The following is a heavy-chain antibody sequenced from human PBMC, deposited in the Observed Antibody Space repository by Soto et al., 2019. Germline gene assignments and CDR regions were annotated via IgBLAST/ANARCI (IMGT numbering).Heavy chain of an antibody. CDR3: ARYKSNYYYCMDF. J-gene: IGHJ6*02. CDR2: IYYSGIT. V-gene: IGHV4-59*01. CDR1: GGSISSYY. Sequence: PSETLSLTCTVSGGSISSYYWSWIRQPPGKGLEWIGYIYYSGITNYNPSLKSRVTISVDTSKNQFSLKLSSVTAADTAVYYCARYKSNYYYCMDFWGQGTTVTVSS. D-gene: IGHD1-20*01.